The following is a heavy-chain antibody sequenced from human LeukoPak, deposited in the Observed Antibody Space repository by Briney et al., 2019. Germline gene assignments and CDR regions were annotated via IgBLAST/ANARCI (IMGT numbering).Heavy chain of an antibody. J-gene: IGHJ4*02. Sequence: ASVKVSCKASGYTFTGYYMHWVRQAPGQGLEWMGWINPNSGGTNYAQKFQGRVTMTRDTSISTAYMELSRLRSGDTAVYYCARGPPRYYFYSSFGYWGQGTLVTVSS. D-gene: IGHD6-19*01. V-gene: IGHV1-2*02. CDR1: GYTFTGYY. CDR3: ARGPPRYYFYSSFGY. CDR2: INPNSGGT.